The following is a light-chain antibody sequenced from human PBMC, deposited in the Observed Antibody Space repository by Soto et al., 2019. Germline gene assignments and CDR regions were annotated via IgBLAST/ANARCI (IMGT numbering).Light chain of an antibody. V-gene: IGLV2-14*01. Sequence: QSALTQPASVSGSPGQSITISCTGTSSDVSGYNYVSWYQQHPGKAPKLMIYDVSNRPSGVSNRFSGSKSGNTASLTISGLQAEDEDDYYCSSYTSSSPHVVFGGGTKLTVL. CDR2: DVS. CDR1: SSDVSGYNY. CDR3: SSYTSSSPHVV. J-gene: IGLJ2*01.